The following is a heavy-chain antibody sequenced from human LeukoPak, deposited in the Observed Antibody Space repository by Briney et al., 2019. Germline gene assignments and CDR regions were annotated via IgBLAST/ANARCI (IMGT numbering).Heavy chain of an antibody. J-gene: IGHJ4*02. Sequence: SETLSLTCTVSGGSISSGGYYWSWIRQHPGKGLEWIGYIYYSGSTHYNPSLKSRVTISVDTSKNQFSLKLSSVTAADTAVYYCARKTTVTYYFDYWGQGTLVTVSS. CDR3: ARKTTVTYYFDY. V-gene: IGHV4-31*03. CDR1: GGSISSGGYY. D-gene: IGHD4-4*01. CDR2: IYYSGST.